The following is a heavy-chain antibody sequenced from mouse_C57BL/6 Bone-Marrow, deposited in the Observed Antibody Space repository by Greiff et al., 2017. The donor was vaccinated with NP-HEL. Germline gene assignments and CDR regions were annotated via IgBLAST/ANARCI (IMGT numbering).Heavy chain of an antibody. CDR2: IYPGDGDT. CDR1: GYAFSSYW. CDR3: ARVGGLRGAMDY. V-gene: IGHV1-80*01. J-gene: IGHJ4*01. Sequence: QVQLKESGAELVKPGASVKISCKASGYAFSSYWMNWVKQRPGKGLEWIGQIYPGDGDTNYNGKFKGKATLTADKSSSTAYMQLSSLTSEDSAVYFCARVGGLRGAMDYWGQGTSVTVSS. D-gene: IGHD2-4*01.